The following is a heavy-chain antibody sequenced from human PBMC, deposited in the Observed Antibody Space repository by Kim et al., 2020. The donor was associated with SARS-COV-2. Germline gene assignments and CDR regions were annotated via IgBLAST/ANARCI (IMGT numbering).Heavy chain of an antibody. D-gene: IGHD4-17*01. V-gene: IGHV3-53*01. Sequence: SYADSVKGRFTTSRDNSKNTLKLQMTSLRAEETAAYYCARAPTVWNAFDIWGQGTMVTVSS. CDR3: ARAPTVWNAFDI. J-gene: IGHJ3*02.